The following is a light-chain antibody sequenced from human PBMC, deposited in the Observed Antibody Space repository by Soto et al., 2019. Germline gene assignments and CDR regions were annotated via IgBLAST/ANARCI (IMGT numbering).Light chain of an antibody. Sequence: QTVVTQPPSVSGAPGQSVTISCTGSSSNIGAASNVYWYQQLPGAAPKLLFYDNNSRPSGVPDRFSGSKSGTSASLAITGLPAEDEADYYCQSYDFSLTAVVFGGGTKVTVL. V-gene: IGLV1-40*01. CDR2: DNN. CDR1: SSNIGAASN. CDR3: QSYDFSLTAVV. J-gene: IGLJ2*01.